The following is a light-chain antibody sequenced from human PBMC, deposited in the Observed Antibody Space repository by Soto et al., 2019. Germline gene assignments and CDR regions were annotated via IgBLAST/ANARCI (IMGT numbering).Light chain of an antibody. CDR2: AAS. Sequence: QLTQSPSSLSESVGDRVTITCRASQGISSYLAWYQQKPGEAPKLLIYAASTLQSGVPSRVSGSGSGTDFTLTISSLQPEDFATYYCQQLNSYVFTFGPGTTVDIK. CDR3: QQLNSYVFT. CDR1: QGISSY. J-gene: IGKJ3*01. V-gene: IGKV1-9*01.